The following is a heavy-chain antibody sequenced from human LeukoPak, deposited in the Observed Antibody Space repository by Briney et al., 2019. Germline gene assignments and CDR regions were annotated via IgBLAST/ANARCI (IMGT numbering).Heavy chain of an antibody. D-gene: IGHD2-21*01. J-gene: IGHJ4*02. CDR3: ARERAYYYFDC. CDR2: VVGNGGTT. V-gene: IGHV3-64*01. CDR1: GFTFSSYA. Sequence: PGGSLRLSCAASGFTFSSYAMSWVRQAPGKGLEYVSAVVGNGGTTYYANSVKGRFTISRDNSKNTVYLQMGSLRAEDTAMYYCARERAYYYFDCWGQGALVTVS.